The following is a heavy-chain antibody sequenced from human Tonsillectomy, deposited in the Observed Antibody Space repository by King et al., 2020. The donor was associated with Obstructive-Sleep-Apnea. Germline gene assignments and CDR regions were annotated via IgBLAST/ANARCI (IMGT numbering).Heavy chain of an antibody. CDR2: INPSGGST. J-gene: IGHJ6*02. CDR3: ASESGGSTVTTTRGMDV. D-gene: IGHD4-17*01. V-gene: IGHV1-46*01. Sequence: QLVQSGAEVKKPGASVKVSCKASGYTFTSYYMHWVRQAPGQGLEWMGIINPSGGSTSYAQKFQGRVTMTRDTSTSTVYMELSSLRSEDTAVYYCASESGGSTVTTTRGMDVWGQGTTVTVSS. CDR1: GYTFTSYY.